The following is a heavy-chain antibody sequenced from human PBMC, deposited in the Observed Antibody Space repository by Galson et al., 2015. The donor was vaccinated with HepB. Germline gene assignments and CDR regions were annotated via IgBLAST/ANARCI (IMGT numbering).Heavy chain of an antibody. CDR2: IKQDGSER. CDR1: GFTFSSYW. V-gene: IGHV3-7*03. Sequence: SLRLSCAASGFTFSSYWMSWVRQAPGKGLEWVANIKQDGSERYYVDSVKGRFTISRDNAKNSLYLQMNSLRAEDTAVYYCARDFWGRALDYWGQGTLVTVSS. J-gene: IGHJ4*02. CDR3: ARDFWGRALDY. D-gene: IGHD3-16*01.